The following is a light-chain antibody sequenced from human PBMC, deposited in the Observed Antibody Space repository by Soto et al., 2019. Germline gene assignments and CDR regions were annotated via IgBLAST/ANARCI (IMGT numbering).Light chain of an antibody. Sequence: QSALTQPASVSGSPGQSITISCTGTSSDVGAYDYVSWYQQHPGKAPKLMIYEVSNRPSGVSNRFSGSKSGNTASLTISGLQAEDEADYYCTSYTSSSPYVFGPGTKVTVL. V-gene: IGLV2-14*01. CDR2: EVS. CDR1: SSDVGAYDY. J-gene: IGLJ1*01. CDR3: TSYTSSSPYV.